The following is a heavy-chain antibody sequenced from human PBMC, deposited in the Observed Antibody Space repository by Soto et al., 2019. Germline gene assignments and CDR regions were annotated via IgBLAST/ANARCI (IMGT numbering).Heavy chain of an antibody. J-gene: IGHJ4*02. CDR1: GGSISSYY. Sequence: ASETLSLTCTVSGGSISSYYWSWIRQPPGKGLEWIGYIYYSGSTNYNPSLKSRVTISVDTSKNQFSLKLSSVTAADTAVYYCARGGLGGSYLFDYWGQGTLVTVSS. CDR3: ARGGLGGSYLFDY. V-gene: IGHV4-59*12. D-gene: IGHD1-26*01. CDR2: IYYSGST.